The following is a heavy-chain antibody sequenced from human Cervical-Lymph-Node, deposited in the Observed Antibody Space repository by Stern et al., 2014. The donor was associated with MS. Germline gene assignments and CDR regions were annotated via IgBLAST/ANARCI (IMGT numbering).Heavy chain of an antibody. J-gene: IGHJ4*02. D-gene: IGHD1-14*01. Sequence: EVQLVQSGAEVKKPGESLKISCKGSGYSFTSSWIVWVRQMPGKGLEWMGIIYPGDSDTRYSPSFQGQVAISADKSISTAYLQWSSLRASDTAMYYCARQRSSTNRADYWGQVTLVTVSS. V-gene: IGHV5-51*01. CDR3: ARQRSSTNRADY. CDR1: GYSFTSSW. CDR2: IYPGDSDT.